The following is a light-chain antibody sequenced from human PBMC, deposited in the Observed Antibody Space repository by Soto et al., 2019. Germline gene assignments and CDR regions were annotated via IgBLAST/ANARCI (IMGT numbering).Light chain of an antibody. CDR1: QGISSY. J-gene: IGKJ5*01. CDR2: DAS. CDR3: QQFNNYPLT. V-gene: IGKV1D-13*01. Sequence: QAPDSESASVGDRVTITAXASQGISSYLAWYQKKPGKPPKLLMYDASSLESGVSPRFSGSGSGTDFTLSISSLQPEDFATYYCQQFNNYPLTFGQGTRLEIK.